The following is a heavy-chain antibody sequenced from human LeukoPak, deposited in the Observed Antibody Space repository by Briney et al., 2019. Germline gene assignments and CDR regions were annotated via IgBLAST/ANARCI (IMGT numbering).Heavy chain of an antibody. V-gene: IGHV1-18*01. J-gene: IGHJ6*03. Sequence: GASVKVSCKASGGTLRSFAMSWVRQAPGQGLEWMGWISAYNGNTNYAQKLQGRVTMTTDTSTSTAYMELRSLRSDDTAVYYCARFVGGDQVYSSGWFYYYYYYYMDVWGKGTTVTVSS. CDR1: GGTLRSFA. CDR3: ARFVGGDQVYSSGWFYYYYYYYMDV. CDR2: ISAYNGNT. D-gene: IGHD6-19*01.